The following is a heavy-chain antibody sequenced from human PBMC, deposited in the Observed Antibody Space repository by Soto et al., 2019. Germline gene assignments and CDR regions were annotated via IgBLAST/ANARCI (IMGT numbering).Heavy chain of an antibody. CDR2: IIPIFGTA. CDR1: GGTFSSYA. CDR3: ARGDYYDSSSRTYYFDY. V-gene: IGHV1-69*13. J-gene: IGHJ4*02. Sequence: SVKVSCKASGGTFSSYAISWVRQAPGQGLEWMGGIIPIFGTANYAQKFQGRVTITADESTSTAYMELSSLRSEDTAVYYCARGDYYDSSSRTYYFDYWGQGTLVTVSS. D-gene: IGHD3-22*01.